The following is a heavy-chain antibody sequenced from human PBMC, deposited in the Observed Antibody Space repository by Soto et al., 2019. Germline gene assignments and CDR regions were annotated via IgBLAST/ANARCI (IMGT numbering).Heavy chain of an antibody. D-gene: IGHD3-10*02. CDR2: FDPEDDEP. CDR3: ATMFGLTILPLDAFAF. Sequence: GSSVKVSCKVSGNTLTELSVHWVRQAPGKGLDWMGGFDPEDDEPIYAQKFQGRVTMAEDTSTDTANMELSSLTSEDTAIYYCATMFGLTILPLDAFAFSGQGSLVTVS. V-gene: IGHV1-24*01. CDR1: GNTLTELS. J-gene: IGHJ3*01.